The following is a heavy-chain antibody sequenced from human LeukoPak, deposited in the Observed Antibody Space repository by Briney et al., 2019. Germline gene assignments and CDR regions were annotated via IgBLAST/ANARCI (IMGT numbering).Heavy chain of an antibody. Sequence: ASVKVSCKASGYTFTSYDINWVRQATGQGLEWMGWMNPNSGNTGYAQKFQGRVTMTRNTSISTAYMELSSLRSEDTAVYYCARGGYCSSTSCYLSYGIDVWGQGTTVTVSS. D-gene: IGHD2-2*01. CDR3: ARGGYCSSTSCYLSYGIDV. J-gene: IGHJ6*02. V-gene: IGHV1-8*01. CDR1: GYTFTSYD. CDR2: MNPNSGNT.